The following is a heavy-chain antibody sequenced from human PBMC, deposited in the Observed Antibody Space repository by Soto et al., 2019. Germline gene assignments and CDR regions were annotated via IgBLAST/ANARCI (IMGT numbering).Heavy chain of an antibody. J-gene: IGHJ6*02. Sequence: SETLSLTCTVSGGYISSGPYSWGWFRQPPGEGLEWIGTFYYSESTYYNPSLESRVTISVDTSKNQFSLKVTSVTVADTAVYYCARLGGYCSSSSCYGYYGMDVWGQGTTVT. CDR1: GGYISSGPYS. CDR3: ARLGGYCSSSSCYGYYGMDV. CDR2: FYYSEST. D-gene: IGHD2-2*01. V-gene: IGHV4-39*01.